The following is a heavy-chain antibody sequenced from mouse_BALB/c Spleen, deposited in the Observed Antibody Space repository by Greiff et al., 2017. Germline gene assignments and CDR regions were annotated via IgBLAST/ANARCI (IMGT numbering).Heavy chain of an antibody. CDR2: INPNNGGT. CDR3: ARWLRRVYYFDY. D-gene: IGHD2-2*01. J-gene: IGHJ2*01. CDR1: GYTFTDYN. Sequence: EVQLQQSGPELVKPGASVKIPCKASGYTFTDYNMDWVKQSHGKSLEWIGDINPNNGGTIYNQKFKGKATLTVDKSSSTAYMELRSLTSEDTAVYYCARWLRRVYYFDYWGQGTTLTVSS. V-gene: IGHV1-18*01.